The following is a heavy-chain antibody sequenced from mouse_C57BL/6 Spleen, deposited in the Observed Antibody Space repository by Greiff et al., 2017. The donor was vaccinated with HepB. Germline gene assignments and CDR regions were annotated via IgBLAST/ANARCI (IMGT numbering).Heavy chain of an antibody. CDR1: GFSFNTYA. CDR2: IRSKSNNYAT. CDR3: VRPPYYGSSYAMDY. V-gene: IGHV10-1*01. D-gene: IGHD1-1*01. J-gene: IGHJ4*01. Sequence: EVKVVESGGGLVQPKGSLKLSCAASGFSFNTYAMNWVRQAPGKGLEWVARIRSKSNNYATYYADSVKDRFTISRDDSESMLYLQMNNLKTEDTAMYYCVRPPYYGSSYAMDYWGQGTSVTVSS.